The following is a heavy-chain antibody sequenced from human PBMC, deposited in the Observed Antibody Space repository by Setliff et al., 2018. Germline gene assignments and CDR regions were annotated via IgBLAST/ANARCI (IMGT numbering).Heavy chain of an antibody. CDR2: IFNGGGSA. Sequence: GGSLRLSCAASGFTFNNYAVSWVRQPPGKGLEWVSTIFNGGGSAYYADSVKGRFTISRDSSKSTFYLQMTSLRAEDTAVYYCAKDPNGDYVGAFDSWSQGVLVTVS. CDR3: AKDPNGDYVGAFDS. D-gene: IGHD4-17*01. V-gene: IGHV3-23*01. J-gene: IGHJ5*01. CDR1: GFTFNNYA.